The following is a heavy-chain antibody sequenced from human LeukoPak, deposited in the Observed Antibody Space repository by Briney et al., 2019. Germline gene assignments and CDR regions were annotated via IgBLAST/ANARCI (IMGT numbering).Heavy chain of an antibody. CDR1: GFTFSSYA. Sequence: PGGSLRLSCAASGFTFSSYAMSWVRQAPGKGLEWISAISGSGGSTYYADSVKGRFTISRDNSKNTLYLQMNSLRAEDTAVYYCAKRYFGNYYFDYWGQGTLVTVSS. D-gene: IGHD3-9*01. CDR2: ISGSGGST. V-gene: IGHV3-23*01. J-gene: IGHJ4*02. CDR3: AKRYFGNYYFDY.